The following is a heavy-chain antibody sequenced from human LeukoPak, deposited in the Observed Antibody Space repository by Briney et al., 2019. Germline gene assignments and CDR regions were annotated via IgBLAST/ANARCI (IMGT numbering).Heavy chain of an antibody. D-gene: IGHD6-13*01. Sequence: SVKVSCKASRGTFSSYAISWVRQAPGQGLEWMGGIIPIFGTANYAQKFQGRVTITTDESTSTVYMELSSLRSEDTAVYYCARVGIAAADRPFDYWGQGTLVTVSS. V-gene: IGHV1-69*05. J-gene: IGHJ4*02. CDR3: ARVGIAAADRPFDY. CDR2: IIPIFGTA. CDR1: RGTFSSYA.